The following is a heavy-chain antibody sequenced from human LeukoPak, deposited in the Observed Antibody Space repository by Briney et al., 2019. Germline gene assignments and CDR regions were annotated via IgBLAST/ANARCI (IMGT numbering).Heavy chain of an antibody. J-gene: IGHJ6*03. D-gene: IGHD6-19*01. CDR1: GFTFSSYS. Sequence: GGSLRLSCAASGFTFSSYSMNWVRQAPGKGLEWVSSTSSSSYIYYADSVKGRFTISRDNAKNSLYLQMNSLRAEDTAVYYCASSGIAVAGPVDYYYYMDVWGKGTTVTVSS. CDR3: ASSGIAVAGPVDYYYYMDV. CDR2: TSSSSYI. V-gene: IGHV3-21*01.